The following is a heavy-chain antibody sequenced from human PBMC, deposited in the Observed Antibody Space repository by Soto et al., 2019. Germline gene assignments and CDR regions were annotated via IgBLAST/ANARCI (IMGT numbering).Heavy chain of an antibody. V-gene: IGHV4-39*01. CDR2: IYNSGST. CDR3: ARTRAVWFDP. D-gene: IGHD6-19*01. Sequence: QLQLQESGPGLLNPSETLSLTCSVSGGSISSSSYYWGWIRQPPGKGLEWIGSIYNSGSTYYNPSLKSRVTISVATSKNQFSLKLSSVTAADTAVYYCARTRAVWFDPWGQGTLVTVSS. J-gene: IGHJ5*02. CDR1: GGSISSSSYY.